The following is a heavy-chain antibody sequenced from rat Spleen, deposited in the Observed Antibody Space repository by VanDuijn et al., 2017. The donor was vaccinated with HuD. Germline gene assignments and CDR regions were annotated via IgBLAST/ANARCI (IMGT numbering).Heavy chain of an antibody. CDR2: ISTGGGNT. V-gene: IGHV5S13*01. CDR3: ARHGGLRNWFAY. Sequence: EVQLVESGGGLVQPGRPLKISCADSGLNFSNYDMAWVRQAPTRGLEWIASISTGGGNTYYRDSVRGRFTISRDDAKNTQYLQMDSLRSEETATYYGARHGGLRNWFAYWGQGTLVTVSS. D-gene: IGHD1-11*01. J-gene: IGHJ3*01. CDR1: GLNFSNYD.